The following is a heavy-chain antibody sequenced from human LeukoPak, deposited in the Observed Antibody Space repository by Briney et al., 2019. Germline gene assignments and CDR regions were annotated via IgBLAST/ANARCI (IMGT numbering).Heavy chain of an antibody. V-gene: IGHV3-30*03. D-gene: IGHD1-26*01. CDR3: AREEVLRVAFDI. J-gene: IGHJ3*02. CDR1: GFAFSTYG. Sequence: GRSLRLSCAASGFAFSTYGMHWVRQAPGKGLEWVAVISYDGSNKYYADSVKGRFTISRDNSKNTLYLQMNSLRAEDTAVYYCAREEVLRVAFDIWGQGTMVTVSS. CDR2: ISYDGSNK.